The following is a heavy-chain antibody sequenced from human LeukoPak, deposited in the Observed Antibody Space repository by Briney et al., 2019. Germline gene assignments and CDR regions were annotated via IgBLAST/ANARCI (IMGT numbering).Heavy chain of an antibody. CDR2: IYYSGST. Sequence: PSETLSLSCTGSGSAISSYYWSWIRQPPWKRLEWIGYIYYSGSTNYNPSLKSRVTISVDTSKNQFSLKLSSVTAADTAVYYCARRAFSSGYYYFDYWGQGTLVTVSS. CDR3: ARRAFSSGYYYFDY. D-gene: IGHD3-22*01. V-gene: IGHV4-59*08. J-gene: IGHJ4*02. CDR1: GSAISSYY.